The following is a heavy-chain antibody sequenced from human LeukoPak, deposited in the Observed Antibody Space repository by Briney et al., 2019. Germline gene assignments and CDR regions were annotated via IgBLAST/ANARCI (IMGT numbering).Heavy chain of an antibody. CDR2: ISFRGTT. Sequence: PSETLSLTCTVSGGSISSSSDYWGWIRQPPGKGLEWIGSISFRGTTYYSPSLKSRVTIIEDTSKKQFSLKLSSVTAADTAIYYCATYTSAWGYFDFWGQGTLVTDSS. CDR1: GGSISSSSDY. J-gene: IGHJ4*02. V-gene: IGHV4-39*01. D-gene: IGHD6-19*01. CDR3: ATYTSAWGYFDF.